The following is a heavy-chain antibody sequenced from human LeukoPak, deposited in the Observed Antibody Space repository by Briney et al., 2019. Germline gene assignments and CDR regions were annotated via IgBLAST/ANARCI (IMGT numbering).Heavy chain of an antibody. CDR2: VNYSGSA. J-gene: IGHJ3*02. Sequence: SETLSLTCTVSGGSLSSYYFSWIRQSPGKGLEWIAYVNYSGSASYNPSLKSRVTMSVDTSKQFSLSLSSVTAADTAVYYCARHNYDDYVFDIWGQGTKVTVSS. CDR3: ARHNYDDYVFDI. D-gene: IGHD4-17*01. V-gene: IGHV4-59*08. CDR1: GGSLSSYY.